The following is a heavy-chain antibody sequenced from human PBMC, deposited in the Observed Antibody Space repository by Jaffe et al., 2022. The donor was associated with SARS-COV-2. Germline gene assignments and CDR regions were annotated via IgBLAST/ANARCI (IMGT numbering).Heavy chain of an antibody. V-gene: IGHV1-8*01. D-gene: IGHD6-13*01. Sequence: QVQLVQSGAEVKKPGASVKVSCKVSGYTFTNYDINWVRQAPGQGLEWMGWMNPNRGNTGYAQNFQDRVTMTRNISINTAYMELSSLRSEDTAVYYCVRGGDVHGKSWYYFDFWGQGALVTVSS. J-gene: IGHJ4*02. CDR1: GYTFTNYD. CDR2: MNPNRGNT. CDR3: VRGGDVHGKSWYYFDF.